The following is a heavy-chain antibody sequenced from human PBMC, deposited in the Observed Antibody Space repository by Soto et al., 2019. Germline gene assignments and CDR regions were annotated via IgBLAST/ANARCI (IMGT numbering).Heavy chain of an antibody. Sequence: QVQLVQSGAEVKKPGSSVKVSCKASGGTFSSYTISWVRQAPGQGLEWMGRIIPILGIANYAQKFQGRVTITADKSTSTAYMELSSLRSEDTAVYYCARDNWSGGSCFPYAYWGQGTLVTVSS. CDR3: ARDNWSGGSCFPYAY. CDR1: GGTFSSYT. D-gene: IGHD2-15*01. V-gene: IGHV1-69*08. CDR2: IIPILGIA. J-gene: IGHJ4*02.